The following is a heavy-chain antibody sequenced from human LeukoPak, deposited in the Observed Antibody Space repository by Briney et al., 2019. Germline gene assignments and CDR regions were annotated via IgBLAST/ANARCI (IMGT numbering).Heavy chain of an antibody. V-gene: IGHV3-30*18. CDR2: ISYGGNNK. D-gene: IGHD4-23*01. J-gene: IGHJ4*02. CDR1: GCSFSNYG. CDR3: AKDNDYGGAN. Sequence: GGSLRLSCAASGCSFSNYGMHWVRQAPGKGLEWVALISYGGNNKYYSDSMKGRFTISGDNSKNTLYLQMNSLRAEDTAVYYCAKDNDYGGANWGQGTLVIVSS.